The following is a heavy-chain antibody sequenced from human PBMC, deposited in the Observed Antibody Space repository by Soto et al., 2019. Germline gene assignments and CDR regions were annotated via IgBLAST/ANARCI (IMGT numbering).Heavy chain of an antibody. V-gene: IGHV1-69*01. Sequence: QVQLVQSGAEVKKPGSSVKVSCKASGGTFSSYAISWVRQAPGQGLEWMGGIIPIFGTANYAQKFQGRVTITADESTSTAYMELSSLRSEDTAVYYCARERNTIFGVPSDYYYYGMDVWGQGTTVTVSS. CDR1: GGTFSSYA. CDR2: IIPIFGTA. D-gene: IGHD3-3*01. CDR3: ARERNTIFGVPSDYYYYGMDV. J-gene: IGHJ6*02.